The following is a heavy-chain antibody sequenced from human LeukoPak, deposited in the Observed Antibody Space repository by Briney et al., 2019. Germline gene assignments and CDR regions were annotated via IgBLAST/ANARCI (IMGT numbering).Heavy chain of an antibody. D-gene: IGHD5-18*01. CDR3: AKDRGYSYVPTYFDY. CDR2: ISSSGSTI. V-gene: IGHV3-11*01. Sequence: GGSLRLSCAASGFTFSDYYMSWIRQAPGKGLEWVSYISSSGSTIYYADSVKGRFTISRDNAKNSLYLQMNSLRAEDTAVYYCAKDRGYSYVPTYFDYWGQGTLVTVSS. J-gene: IGHJ4*02. CDR1: GFTFSDYY.